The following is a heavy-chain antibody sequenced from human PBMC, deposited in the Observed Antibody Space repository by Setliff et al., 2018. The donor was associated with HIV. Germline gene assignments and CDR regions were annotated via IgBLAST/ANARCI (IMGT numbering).Heavy chain of an antibody. CDR1: GGSISSGSYY. J-gene: IGHJ4*01. Sequence: PSETLSLTCTVSGGSISSGSYYWGWIRQPPGKGLEWIGSIYYSGSTSYNPSLKSRVTISLDTSKSQFSLKLCSVTAADTAVYLCARDRHSGANVLFDYWGHGTLVTVSS. CDR3: ARDRHSGANVLFDY. D-gene: IGHD2-15*01. V-gene: IGHV4-39*07. CDR2: IYYSGST.